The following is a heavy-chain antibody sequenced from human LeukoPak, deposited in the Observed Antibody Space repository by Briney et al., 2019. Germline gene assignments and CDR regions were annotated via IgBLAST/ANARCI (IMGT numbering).Heavy chain of an antibody. Sequence: ASVKVSCRASGYTFTGYHIHWVRQAPGQGLEWMGLINPNNGDTKYAQKFNGRVTMTRDTSISTAYMEMSRLRSDDTAVYYCARVQGYCTDGRCLFWGQGTLVTVSS. CDR3: ARVQGYCTDGRCLF. CDR1: GYTFTGYH. J-gene: IGHJ4*02. D-gene: IGHD2-8*01. V-gene: IGHV1-2*02. CDR2: INPNNGDT.